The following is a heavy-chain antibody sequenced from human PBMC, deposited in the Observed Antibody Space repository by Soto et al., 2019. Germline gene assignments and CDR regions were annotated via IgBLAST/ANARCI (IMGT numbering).Heavy chain of an antibody. CDR1: GFTFSSYA. Sequence: EVQLLESGGGLVQPGGSLRLSCAASGFTFSSYAMSWVRQAPGKGLEWVSVISGSGGSTYYADSVKGRFTISRDNSKNTLYLQVNSLRAEDTAVYYCARRSSSWYFDYWGQGTLVTVSS. CDR2: ISGSGGST. CDR3: ARRSSSWYFDY. V-gene: IGHV3-23*01. J-gene: IGHJ4*02. D-gene: IGHD6-13*01.